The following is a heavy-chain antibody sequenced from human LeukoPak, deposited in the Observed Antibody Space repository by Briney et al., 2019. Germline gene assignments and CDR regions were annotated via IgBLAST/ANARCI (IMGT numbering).Heavy chain of an antibody. CDR1: GLTFSSYA. Sequence: GSLRLSCAASGLTFSSYAMSWVRQAPGKGLEWIGYIYYSGSTNYNPSLKSRVTISVDTSKNQLSLKLSSVTAADTAVYYCARKRNTAMVFDYWGQGTLVTVSS. V-gene: IGHV4-59*01. D-gene: IGHD5-18*01. CDR2: IYYSGST. CDR3: ARKRNTAMVFDY. J-gene: IGHJ4*02.